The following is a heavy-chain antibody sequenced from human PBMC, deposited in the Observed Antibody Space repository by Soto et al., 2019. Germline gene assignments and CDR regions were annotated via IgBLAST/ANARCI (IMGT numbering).Heavy chain of an antibody. CDR2: INSDGSTT. J-gene: IGHJ6*02. CDR1: GITFTTSW. Sequence: EVQLVESGGGLVQPGGSLRLSCAASGITFTTSWMHWVRQAPEKGLVWVSHINSDGSTTTYADSVRGRFTISRDNAKNTLYLQMNSLRVADTAVYNCARDRDYGMDVRGQGTTVIVSS. CDR3: ARDRDYGMDV. D-gene: IGHD3-10*01. V-gene: IGHV3-74*01.